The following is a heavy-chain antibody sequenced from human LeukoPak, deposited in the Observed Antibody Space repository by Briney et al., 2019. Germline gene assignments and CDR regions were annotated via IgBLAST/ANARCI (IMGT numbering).Heavy chain of an antibody. Sequence: ASVKVSCKASGYTFTGYYMHWVRQAPGQGLEWMGWINPNSGGTNHAQKFQGRVTMTRDTSISTAYMELSSLRSEDTAVYYCARAYSSSWPINYYYYYGMDVWGQGTTVTVSS. CDR1: GYTFTGYY. J-gene: IGHJ6*02. V-gene: IGHV1-2*02. CDR2: INPNSGGT. D-gene: IGHD6-13*01. CDR3: ARAYSSSWPINYYYYYGMDV.